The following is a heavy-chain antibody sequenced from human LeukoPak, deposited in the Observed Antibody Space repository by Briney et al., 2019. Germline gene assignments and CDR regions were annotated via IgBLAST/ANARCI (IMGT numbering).Heavy chain of an antibody. CDR3: AREGLDYGATLNWFDP. J-gene: IGHJ5*02. D-gene: IGHD4/OR15-4a*01. CDR2: INHSGST. V-gene: IGHV4-34*01. CDR1: GGSFSGYY. Sequence: PSETLSLTCAVYGGSFSGYYWSWIRQPPGKGLEWIGEINHSGSTKYNPSLKSRVTISVDTSKNQFSLKLSSVTAADTAVYYCAREGLDYGATLNWFDPWGQGTLVTVSS.